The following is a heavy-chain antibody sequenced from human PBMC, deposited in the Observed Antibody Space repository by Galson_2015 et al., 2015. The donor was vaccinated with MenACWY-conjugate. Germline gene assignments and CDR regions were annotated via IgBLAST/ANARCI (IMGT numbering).Heavy chain of an antibody. Sequence: QSGAEVKKPGASVKVSCKASGYTFTSYGISWVRQAPGQGLEWMGIINPSGGSTSYAQKFQGRVTMTRDTSTSTVYMELSSLRSEDTAVYYCARDLGAAAGKRFDYWGQGTLVTVSS. D-gene: IGHD6-13*01. J-gene: IGHJ4*02. CDR3: ARDLGAAAGKRFDY. CDR2: INPSGGST. CDR1: GYTFTSYG. V-gene: IGHV1-46*01.